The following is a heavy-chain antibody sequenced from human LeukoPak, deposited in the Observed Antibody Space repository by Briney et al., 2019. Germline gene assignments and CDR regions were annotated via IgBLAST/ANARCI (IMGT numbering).Heavy chain of an antibody. D-gene: IGHD3-22*01. V-gene: IGHV4-4*07. CDR2: IYTSGST. CDR1: GGSISSYY. CDR3: ARYYDSSGYNWFDP. Sequence: SETLSLTCTVSGGSISSYYWSWIRQPAGKGLEWIGRIYTSGSTNYNPSLKGRVTMSVDTSKNQFSLKLSSVTAADTAVYYCARYYDSSGYNWFDPWGQGTLVTVSS. J-gene: IGHJ5*02.